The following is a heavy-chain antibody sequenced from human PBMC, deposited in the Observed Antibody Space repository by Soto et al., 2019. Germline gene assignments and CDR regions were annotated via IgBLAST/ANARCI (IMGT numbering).Heavy chain of an antibody. CDR1: GGSFSGYY. Sequence: QVQLQQWGAGLLKPSETLSLTCAVYGGSFSGYYWSWIRQPPGRGLEWIGEINHSGSTNYNPSLKSRVNISVDTSKNQFSLKLSSVTGADAAVYYCARAKPYCSGGSCYPSRRDYWGQGTLVTVSS. J-gene: IGHJ4*02. CDR2: INHSGST. D-gene: IGHD2-15*01. V-gene: IGHV4-34*01. CDR3: ARAKPYCSGGSCYPSRRDY.